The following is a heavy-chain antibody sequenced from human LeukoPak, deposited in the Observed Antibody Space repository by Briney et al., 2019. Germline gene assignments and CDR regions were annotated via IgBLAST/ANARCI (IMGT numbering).Heavy chain of an antibody. CDR2: INSDGSST. D-gene: IGHD3-22*01. J-gene: IGHJ4*02. Sequence: GGSLRLSCAASGFTFSSYWMHWVRQAPGKGLVRVSRINSDGSSTSYADSVKGRFTISRDNAKNTLYLQMNSLRAEDTAVYYCARAPSYDPVDYWGQGTLVTVSS. CDR3: ARAPSYDPVDY. V-gene: IGHV3-74*01. CDR1: GFTFSSYW.